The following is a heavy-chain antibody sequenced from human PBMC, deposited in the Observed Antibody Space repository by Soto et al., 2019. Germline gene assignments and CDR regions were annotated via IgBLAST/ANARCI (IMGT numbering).Heavy chain of an antibody. Sequence: QGQLVQSGAEVEKPGASVKVSCKASGYIFTDFAIHWVRQAPGQGLEWMGWVNAGNGNIKWSQKFQGRITLTGDASASTAYMELSSLRSEDTAIYYCARDACSSACFDYWGQGTLDTVSS. CDR3: ARDACSSACFDY. CDR2: VNAGNGNI. CDR1: GYIFTDFA. J-gene: IGHJ4*02. D-gene: IGHD2-2*01. V-gene: IGHV1-3*01.